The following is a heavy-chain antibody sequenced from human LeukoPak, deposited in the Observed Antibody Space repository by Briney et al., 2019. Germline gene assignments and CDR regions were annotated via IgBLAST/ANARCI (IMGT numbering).Heavy chain of an antibody. D-gene: IGHD2-21*01. CDR3: TRAIAYYYSTDV. CDR2: ISYDGSNK. J-gene: IGHJ6*03. V-gene: IGHV3-30*01. CDR1: GLTFSSYA. Sequence: GRSLRLSCAASGLTFSSYAMNWARQALGKGPEWVAAISYDGSNKFYGDSVKGRFTISRDDSKNTLYLQMNSLRPEDTAVYYCTRAIAYYYSTDVWGKGTTVTVSS.